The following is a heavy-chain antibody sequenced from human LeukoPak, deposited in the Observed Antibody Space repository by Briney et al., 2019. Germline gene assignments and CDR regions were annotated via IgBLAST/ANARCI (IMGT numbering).Heavy chain of an antibody. D-gene: IGHD2-15*01. V-gene: IGHV4-59*01. CDR1: GGSISSYY. J-gene: IGHJ4*02. CDR2: IYYSGST. Sequence: PSETLSLTCTVSGGSISSYYWSWTRQPPGKGLEWIGYIYYSGSTNYNPSLKSRVTISVDTSKNQFPLKLSSVTAADTAVYYCAREGFYCSGGSCYPNLPDYWGQGTLVTVSS. CDR3: AREGFYCSGGSCYPNLPDY.